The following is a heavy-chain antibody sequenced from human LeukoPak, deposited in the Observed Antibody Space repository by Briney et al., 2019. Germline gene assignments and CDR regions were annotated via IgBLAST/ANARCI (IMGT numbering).Heavy chain of an antibody. V-gene: IGHV1-69*13. J-gene: IGHJ4*02. D-gene: IGHD3-22*01. CDR2: IIPIFGTA. Sequence: SVKVSCKASGYTFTDYYMHWVRQAPGQGLEWMGGIIPIFGTANYAQKFQGRVTITADESTSTAYMELSSLRSEDTAVYYCARALYYYDYWGQGTLVTVSS. CDR3: ARALYYYDY. CDR1: GYTFTDYY.